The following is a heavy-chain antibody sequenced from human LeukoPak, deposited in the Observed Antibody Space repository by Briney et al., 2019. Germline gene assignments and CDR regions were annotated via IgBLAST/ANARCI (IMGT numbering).Heavy chain of an antibody. CDR1: GGSISSYY. D-gene: IGHD6-13*01. J-gene: IGHJ5*02. V-gene: IGHV4-59*01. CDR2: IYYSGST. Sequence: SETLSLTCTVSGGSISSYYWSWIRQPPGKGLEWIGYIYYSGSTNYNPSLKSRVTISVDTSKNQFSLKLSSVTAADTAVYYCARESDLSDSSSWYGYNWFDPWGQGTLVTVSS. CDR3: ARESDLSDSSSWYGYNWFDP.